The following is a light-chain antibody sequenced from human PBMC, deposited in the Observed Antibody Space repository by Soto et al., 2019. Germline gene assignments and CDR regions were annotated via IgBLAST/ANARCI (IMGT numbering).Light chain of an antibody. CDR2: GAA. Sequence: EIVLTQSPGTLSLSPGDRAALSCRASQSVGGNYLAWYQQKPGQAPRLLIYGAAKLESGVPSRFSGSGSGTEFTLTISSLQPDDFGTYYCQQYNSYAFTFGPGTKVDIK. V-gene: IGKV3-20*01. CDR1: QSVGGNY. CDR3: QQYNSYAFT. J-gene: IGKJ3*01.